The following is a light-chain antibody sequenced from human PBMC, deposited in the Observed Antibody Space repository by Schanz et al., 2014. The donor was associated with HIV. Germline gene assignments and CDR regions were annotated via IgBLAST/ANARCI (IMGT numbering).Light chain of an antibody. CDR3: LQHNTYPLS. CDR2: AAS. J-gene: IGKJ5*01. CDR1: QGISSY. Sequence: DIQLTQSPSFLSASVGDRVTITCRASQGISSYLAWYRQKPGKAPKLLIYAASTLQSGVPSRFSGSGSGTEFTLTISSLQPEDSASYYCLQHNTYPLSFGQGTRLDIK. V-gene: IGKV1-9*01.